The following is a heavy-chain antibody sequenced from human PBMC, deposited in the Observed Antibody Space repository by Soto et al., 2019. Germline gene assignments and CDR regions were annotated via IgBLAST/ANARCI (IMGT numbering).Heavy chain of an antibody. Sequence: PSETLSLTCTVSGGSISSSSYYWGWIRQPPGKGLEWIGSIYYSGSTYYNPSLKSRVTISVDTSKNQFSLKLSSVTAAHTAVYYCARHQDYDFWSGYYKWYFDYWGQGTLVTVS. CDR1: GGSISSSSYY. V-gene: IGHV4-39*01. D-gene: IGHD3-3*01. CDR2: IYYSGST. J-gene: IGHJ4*02. CDR3: ARHQDYDFWSGYYKWYFDY.